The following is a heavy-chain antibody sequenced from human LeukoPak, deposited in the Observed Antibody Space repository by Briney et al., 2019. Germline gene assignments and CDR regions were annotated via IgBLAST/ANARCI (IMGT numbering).Heavy chain of an antibody. CDR3: ARQPTGGIAVAGSFDY. D-gene: IGHD6-19*01. CDR1: GGSISSSSSY. CDR2: IYYSGST. V-gene: IGHV4-39*01. J-gene: IGHJ4*02. Sequence: SSETLSLTCTVSGGSISSSSSYWGWIRQPPGKGLEWIGGIYYSGSTYYNPSLKSRVTISVDTSKNQFSLKLSSVTAADTAVYYCARQPTGGIAVAGSFDYWGQGTLVTVSS.